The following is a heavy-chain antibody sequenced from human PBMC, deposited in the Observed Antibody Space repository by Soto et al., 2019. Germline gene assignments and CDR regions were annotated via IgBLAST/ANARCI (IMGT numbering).Heavy chain of an antibody. CDR2: ISGSCGST. CDR1: GFTFSSYA. J-gene: IGHJ4*02. D-gene: IGHD5-12*01. V-gene: IGHV3-23*01. CDR3: EKDVRIVAPRFSY. Sequence: EVQLLESGGGLVQPGGSLRLSFAASGFTFSSYAMSWVRQAPGKGLEWVSAISGSCGSTYYAASVKGPFTIFRDNSKNTLYLQMNSLRAEDTAVYYCEKDVRIVAPRFSYWGQGALVTVSS.